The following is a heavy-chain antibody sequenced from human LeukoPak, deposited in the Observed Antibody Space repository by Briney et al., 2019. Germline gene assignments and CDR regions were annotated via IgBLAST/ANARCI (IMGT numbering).Heavy chain of an antibody. Sequence: PSETLSLTCTVSGGSISSYYWSWIRQPPGKGLEWIGYIYYSGSTNYNPSLKSRVTISVDTAKSQFSLDLRSVTAADTAVYYCARDAWNGNSPLDYWGQGTLVTVSS. V-gene: IGHV4-59*12. J-gene: IGHJ4*02. CDR3: ARDAWNGNSPLDY. D-gene: IGHD3-3*01. CDR1: GGSISSYY. CDR2: IYYSGST.